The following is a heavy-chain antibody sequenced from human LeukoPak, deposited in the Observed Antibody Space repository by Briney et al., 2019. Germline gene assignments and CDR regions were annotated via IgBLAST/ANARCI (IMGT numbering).Heavy chain of an antibody. CDR3: ARVSMTAAGPFDY. CDR1: GFTFSSYW. J-gene: IGHJ4*02. Sequence: GGSLRLSRAASGFTFSSYWMHWGRQAPGKGRVWVSRISSGGSSTSYVASGKGRFTMSRDNPKNPLYLQMNSLRAEDTAVYHCARVSMTAAGPFDYWGQGTLVTVSS. V-gene: IGHV3-74*01. CDR2: ISSGGSST. D-gene: IGHD6-13*01.